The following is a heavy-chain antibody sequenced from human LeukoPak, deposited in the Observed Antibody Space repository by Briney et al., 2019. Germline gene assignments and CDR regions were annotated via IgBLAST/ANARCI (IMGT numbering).Heavy chain of an antibody. D-gene: IGHD2-21*01. J-gene: IGHJ4*02. CDR1: EFPFISSA. CDR2: ISARGGST. V-gene: IGHV3-23*01. CDR3: AKDQRWGSPHYLDS. Sequence: PGGSLRLSCSASEFPFISSAMSWVGQVPGKGLEWVAGISARGGSTYYADSVRGRFTISRDNSKNTLYVQMNSLRDDDTAVYYCAKDQRWGSPHYLDSWGQETLVTVSS.